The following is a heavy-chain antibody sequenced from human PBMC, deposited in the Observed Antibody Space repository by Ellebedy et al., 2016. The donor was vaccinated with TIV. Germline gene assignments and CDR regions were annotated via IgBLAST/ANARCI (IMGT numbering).Heavy chain of an antibody. J-gene: IGHJ4*02. CDR2: INQDGSEE. D-gene: IGHD4-17*01. CDR1: GFSFSSYW. V-gene: IGHV3-7*01. CDR3: ARVSDGDYNPHFDN. Sequence: GGSLRLSCVASGFSFSSYWMTWVRQAPGKGLEWVANINQDGSEEYYVDSVKGRFTISRNNANNSLYLQMNSLRADDMAVYYCARVSDGDYNPHFDNWGQGTLVTVSS.